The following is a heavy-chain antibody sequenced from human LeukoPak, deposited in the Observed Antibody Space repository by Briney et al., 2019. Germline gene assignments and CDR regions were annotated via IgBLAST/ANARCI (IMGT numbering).Heavy chain of an antibody. J-gene: IGHJ6*03. CDR3: TRVYSSSSYYYYYMDV. CDR1: GFTFGDYA. CDR2: IRNKAYGGTT. V-gene: IGHV3-49*03. Sequence: GGSLRLSCTASGFTFGDYAMSWFRQAPGKGLEWVGFIRNKAYGGTTEYAASVKGRFTISRDDSKSIAYLQMNSLKTEDTAVYYCTRVYSSSSYYYYYMDVWGKGTTVTVSS. D-gene: IGHD6-6*01.